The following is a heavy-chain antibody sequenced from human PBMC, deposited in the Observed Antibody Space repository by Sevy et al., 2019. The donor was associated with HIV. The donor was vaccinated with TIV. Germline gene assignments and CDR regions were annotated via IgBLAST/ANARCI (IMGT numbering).Heavy chain of an antibody. V-gene: IGHV3-7*01. CDR1: GFTFSSYW. Sequence: GGSLRLSCAASGFTFSSYWMSWVRQAPGQGLEWVAKIKQDGSEKYYVDSVKGRFTISRDNAKNSLSLQMNSLRAEDTAVYYCARDYIMVRGVSRMDVWGQGTTVTVSS. CDR3: ARDYIMVRGVSRMDV. D-gene: IGHD3-10*01. J-gene: IGHJ6*02. CDR2: IKQDGSEK.